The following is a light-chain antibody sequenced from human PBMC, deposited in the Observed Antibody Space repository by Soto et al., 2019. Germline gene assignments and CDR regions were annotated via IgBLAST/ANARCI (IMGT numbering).Light chain of an antibody. V-gene: IGKV1-5*03. CDR1: QNVRIY. J-gene: IGKJ3*01. CDR3: QQYYIYPPA. Sequence: DIQMTQSPSTLSASVGDRVTITCRASQNVRIYLAWYQQKPGKAPKLLSYQTSSLQSGVPSRFSGSGSETEFTLAISSLQPEDFATYYCQQYYIYPPAFGLGTKVEIK. CDR2: QTS.